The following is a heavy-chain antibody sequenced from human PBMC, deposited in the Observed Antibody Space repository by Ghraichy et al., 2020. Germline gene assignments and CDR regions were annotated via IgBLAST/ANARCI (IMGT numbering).Heavy chain of an antibody. CDR1: GGSFSGYY. CDR3: ARGVMTVGALHPFPFQH. V-gene: IGHV4-34*01. J-gene: IGHJ1*01. Sequence: SETLSLTCAVYGGSFSGYYWSWIRQPPGKGLEWIGEINHSGSTNYNPSLKSRVTISVDTSKNQFSLKLSSVTAADTAVYYCARGVMTVGALHPFPFQHWGQGTLVTVSS. CDR2: INHSGST. D-gene: IGHD1-26*01.